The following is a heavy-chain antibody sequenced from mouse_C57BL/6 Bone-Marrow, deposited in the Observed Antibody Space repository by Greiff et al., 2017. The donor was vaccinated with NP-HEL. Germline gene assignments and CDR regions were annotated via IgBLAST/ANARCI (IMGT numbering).Heavy chain of an antibody. CDR1: GFTFSDYY. J-gene: IGHJ3*01. CDR3: ARLDYYGSSYWFAY. V-gene: IGHV5-12*01. D-gene: IGHD1-1*01. Sequence: EVQGVESGGGLVQPGGSLKLSCAASGFTFSDYYMYWVRQTPEKWLEWVAYISNGGGSTYYPDTVQGRFTISRGNAKNTLYLQMSRLKTEDTAMYYCARLDYYGSSYWFAYWGQGALVTVSA. CDR2: ISNGGGST.